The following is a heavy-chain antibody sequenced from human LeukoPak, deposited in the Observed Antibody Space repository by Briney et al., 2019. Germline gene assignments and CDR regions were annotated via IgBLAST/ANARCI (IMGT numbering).Heavy chain of an antibody. CDR3: AIDRPQWD. CDR2: ISSTGGTI. CDR1: GFPFSNYL. D-gene: IGHD6-19*01. Sequence: GGSLSLSCVGSGFPFSNYLMNWVRQAPGKGLEWVSFISSTGGTIYYADAVKGRFTVSRDNAKNSLLLQMNSLRAEDTAVYYCAIDRPQWDWGQGTLVTVSS. J-gene: IGHJ4*02. V-gene: IGHV3-48*01.